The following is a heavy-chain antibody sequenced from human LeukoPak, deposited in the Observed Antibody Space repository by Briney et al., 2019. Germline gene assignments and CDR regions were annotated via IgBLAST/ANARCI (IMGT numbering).Heavy chain of an antibody. CDR1: GYTFNTYG. V-gene: IGHV1-18*01. CDR3: LRDAQRPRLTPDY. Sequence: GASVKVSCKASGYTFNTYGISWVRQAPGQGLEWMGWISTYNGDTNYVQSLQGRVTLTTDTSTSTAYMELMSLRSDDTAVYYCLRDAQRPRLTPDYWGRGSLVTVSS. CDR2: ISTYNGDT. D-gene: IGHD6-25*01. J-gene: IGHJ4*02.